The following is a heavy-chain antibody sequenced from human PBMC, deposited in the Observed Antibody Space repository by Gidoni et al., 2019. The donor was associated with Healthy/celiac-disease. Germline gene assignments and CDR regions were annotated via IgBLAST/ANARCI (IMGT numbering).Heavy chain of an antibody. D-gene: IGHD4-4*01. Sequence: QVQLVESGGGVVQPGRSLRLSCAASGFTFSSYGMHWVRQAPGKGLEWVAVISYDGSNKYYADSVKGRFTISRDNSKNTLYLQMNSLRAEDTAVYYCAKDRRSTVTLFDYWGQGTLVTVSS. V-gene: IGHV3-30*18. CDR2: ISYDGSNK. CDR1: GFTFSSYG. J-gene: IGHJ4*02. CDR3: AKDRRSTVTLFDY.